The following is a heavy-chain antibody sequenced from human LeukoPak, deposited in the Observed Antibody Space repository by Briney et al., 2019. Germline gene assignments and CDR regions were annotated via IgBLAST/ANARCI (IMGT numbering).Heavy chain of an antibody. J-gene: IGHJ4*02. CDR2: ISYDGNSE. V-gene: IGHV3-30*04. Sequence: GGSLRLSCASSGFTFSSYAMHWVRQAPGKGLEWVAIISYDGNSEDYSDSVKGRFNISRDNPKNTLYLQMNSLRAEDAALYYCTRGWGGDTWPFDYGGQGTLVTVSS. D-gene: IGHD3-16*01. CDR1: GFTFSSYA. CDR3: TRGWGGDTWPFDY.